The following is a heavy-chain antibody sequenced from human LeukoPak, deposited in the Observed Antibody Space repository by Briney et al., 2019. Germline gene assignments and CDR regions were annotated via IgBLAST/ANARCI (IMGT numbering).Heavy chain of an antibody. Sequence: PGGSLRLSCAASGCTFSSYAMHWVRQAPGKGLEWVAVISYDGSNKYYADSVKGRFTISRDNSKNTLFLQMNSLRAEDTAMYYCVKGGTDYDFWNDSSYSYYFDFWGQGTLVTVSS. D-gene: IGHD3-3*01. CDR3: VKGGTDYDFWNDSSYSYYFDF. CDR2: ISYDGSNK. J-gene: IGHJ4*02. CDR1: GCTFSSYA. V-gene: IGHV3-30*04.